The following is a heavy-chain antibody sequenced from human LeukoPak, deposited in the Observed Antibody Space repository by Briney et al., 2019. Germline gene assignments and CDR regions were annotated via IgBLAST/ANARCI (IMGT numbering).Heavy chain of an antibody. CDR3: ARNRDPMTTVTTWDYYYYYMDV. Sequence: GASVKVSCKASGYTFTSYGISWVRQAPGQGLEWMGWISAYNGNTNYAQKLQGRVTMTTDTSTSTAYMELRSLRSDDTAVYYCARNRDPMTTVTTWDYYYYYMDVWGKGTTVTVSS. CDR1: GYTFTSYG. CDR2: ISAYNGNT. D-gene: IGHD4-11*01. J-gene: IGHJ6*03. V-gene: IGHV1-18*01.